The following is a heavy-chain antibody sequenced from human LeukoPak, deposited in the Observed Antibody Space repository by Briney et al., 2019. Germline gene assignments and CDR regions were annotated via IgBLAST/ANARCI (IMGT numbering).Heavy chain of an antibody. CDR3: AKDRSCTNDICHGDFDY. J-gene: IGHJ4*02. V-gene: IGHV3-23*01. CDR2: IGGSGGST. CDR1: GFTFSSYA. D-gene: IGHD2-8*01. Sequence: GGSLRLSCAASGFTFSSYAVSWVRQAPGKGLEWVSSIGGSGGSTYSADSVKGRFTISRDNSKNTLYLQMNSLRAEDTALYYCAKDRSCTNDICHGDFDYWGQGTLVTVSS.